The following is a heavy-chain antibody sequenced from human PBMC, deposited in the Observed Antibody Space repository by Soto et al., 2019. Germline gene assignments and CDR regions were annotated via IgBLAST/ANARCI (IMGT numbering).Heavy chain of an antibody. Sequence: HPGGSLRLSCTASGFTFDNYGIHWVRRAPGKGLEWVAVISYDGHNKNYADSVRGRFTISRDNSNNTVHLQMSSLRSDDTSVYYCVKDVGPKAVAGDFDYWGPGTLVTVSS. J-gene: IGHJ4*02. D-gene: IGHD6-19*01. CDR2: ISYDGHNK. CDR3: VKDVGPKAVAGDFDY. CDR1: GFTFDNYG. V-gene: IGHV3-30*18.